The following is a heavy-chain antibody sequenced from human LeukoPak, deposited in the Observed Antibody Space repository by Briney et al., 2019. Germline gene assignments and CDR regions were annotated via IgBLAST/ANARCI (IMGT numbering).Heavy chain of an antibody. CDR2: IWYDGSNK. J-gene: IGHJ4*02. D-gene: IGHD6-19*01. V-gene: IGHV3-33*01. Sequence: AVIWYDGSNKYYADSVKGRFTISRDNSKNTLYLQMNSLRAEDTAVYYCARDEQYSSGPFDYWGQGTLVTVSS. CDR3: ARDEQYSSGPFDY.